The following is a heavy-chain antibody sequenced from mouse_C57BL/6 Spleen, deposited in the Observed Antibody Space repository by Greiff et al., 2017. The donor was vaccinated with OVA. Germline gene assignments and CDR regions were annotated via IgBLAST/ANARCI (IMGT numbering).Heavy chain of an antibody. CDR2: IYPGDGDT. D-gene: IGHD1-1*01. CDR1: GYAFSSYW. Sequence: VKLMESGAELVKPGASVKISCKASGYAFSSYWMNWVKQRPGKGLEWIGQIYPGDGDTNYNGKFKGKATLTADKSSSTAYMQLSSLTSEDSAVYFCANYYGSSYDAMDYWGQGTSVTVSS. J-gene: IGHJ4*01. CDR3: ANYYGSSYDAMDY. V-gene: IGHV1-80*01.